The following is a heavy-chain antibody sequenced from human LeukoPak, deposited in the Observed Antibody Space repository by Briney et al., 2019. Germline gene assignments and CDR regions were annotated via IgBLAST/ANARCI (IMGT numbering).Heavy chain of an antibody. J-gene: IGHJ6*03. CDR3: ASASYCSSTSCYMGYYYMDV. CDR2: IKQDGSEK. V-gene: IGHV3-7*01. Sequence: GGSLRLSCAASGFTFSDYYMSWIRQAPGKGLEWVANIKQDGSEKYYVDSVKGRFTISRDNAKNSLYLQMNSLRAEDTAVYYCASASYCSSTSCYMGYYYMDVWGKGTTVTVSS. CDR1: GFTFSDYY. D-gene: IGHD2-2*02.